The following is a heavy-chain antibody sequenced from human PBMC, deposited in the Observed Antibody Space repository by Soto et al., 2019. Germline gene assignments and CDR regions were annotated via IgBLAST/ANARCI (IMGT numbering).Heavy chain of an antibody. J-gene: IGHJ6*02. CDR2: IYYSGST. D-gene: IGHD3-16*01. Sequence: SETLSLTCTVSGGSISSYYWSWIRQPPGKGLEWIGYIYYSGSTNYNPSLKSRVTISVDTSKNQFSLKLGSVTAADTAVYYCARASYDYVWGSPGYYGMDVWGQGTTVTVSS. CDR1: GGSISSYY. V-gene: IGHV4-59*01. CDR3: ARASYDYVWGSPGYYGMDV.